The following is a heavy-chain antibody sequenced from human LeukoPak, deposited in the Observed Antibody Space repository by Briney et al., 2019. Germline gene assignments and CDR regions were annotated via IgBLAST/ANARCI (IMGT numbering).Heavy chain of an antibody. CDR2: IYSGGGT. D-gene: IGHD6-19*01. Sequence: PGGSLRLSCAASGFTVSSNYMSWVRQAPGKGLEWVSVIYSGGGTYYADSVKGRFTISRDNSKNTLYLQMNSLRAEDTAVYYCASTAVAGTPFDYWGQGTLVTVSS. V-gene: IGHV3-66*01. CDR1: GFTVSSNY. J-gene: IGHJ4*02. CDR3: ASTAVAGTPFDY.